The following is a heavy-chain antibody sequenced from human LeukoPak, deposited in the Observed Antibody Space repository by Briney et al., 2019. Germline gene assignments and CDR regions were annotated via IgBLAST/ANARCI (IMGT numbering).Heavy chain of an antibody. Sequence: PGESLRLSCSASGFTFSTYPMHWVRQAPGKGLQYVSAINSGGDSTYYADSVKGRFTISRDNSKNTLYLQMSSLRADDTAVYFCVKPNSAVHGTRYFDYWGQGTLVTVSS. J-gene: IGHJ4*02. CDR2: INSGGDST. CDR3: VKPNSAVHGTRYFDY. CDR1: GFTFSTYP. D-gene: IGHD6-19*01. V-gene: IGHV3-64D*06.